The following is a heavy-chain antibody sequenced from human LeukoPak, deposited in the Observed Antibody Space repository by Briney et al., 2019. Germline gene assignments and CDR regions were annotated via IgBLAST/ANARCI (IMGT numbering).Heavy chain of an antibody. CDR2: INHSGST. V-gene: IGHV4-34*01. CDR3: ARGILGYSYGLYYFDY. D-gene: IGHD5-18*01. J-gene: IGHJ4*02. Sequence: SETLSLTCAVYGGSFSGYYWSWIRQPPGKELEWIGEINHSGSTNYNPSLKSRVTISVDTSKNQFSLKLSSVTAADTAVYYCARGILGYSYGLYYFDYWGQGTLVTVSS. CDR1: GGSFSGYY.